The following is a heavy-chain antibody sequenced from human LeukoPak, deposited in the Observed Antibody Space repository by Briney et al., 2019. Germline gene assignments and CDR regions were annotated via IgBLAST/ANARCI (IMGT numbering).Heavy chain of an antibody. J-gene: IGHJ3*02. V-gene: IGHV3-43*02. D-gene: IGHD2-15*01. CDR2: ISGDGGST. Sequence: GLSLRLSCAASGFTFDDYAMHWVRQAPGKGLEWVSLISGDGGSTYYADSVRGRFTISRDNSKNSLYLQMDSLRTEDTAFYYCAKEIDTLGTNAFDIWGKGTMV. CDR1: GFTFDDYA. CDR3: AKEIDTLGTNAFDI.